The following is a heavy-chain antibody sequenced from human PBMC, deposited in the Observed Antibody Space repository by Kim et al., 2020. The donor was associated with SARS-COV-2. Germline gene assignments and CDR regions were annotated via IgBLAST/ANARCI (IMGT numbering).Heavy chain of an antibody. CDR3: ARGNYVWGSYRRPPFDY. D-gene: IGHD3-16*02. J-gene: IGHJ4*02. V-gene: IGHV4-34*01. Sequence: LKSRVTISVDTSKNQFSLKLSSVTAADTAVYYCARGNYVWGSYRRPPFDYWGQGTLVTVSS.